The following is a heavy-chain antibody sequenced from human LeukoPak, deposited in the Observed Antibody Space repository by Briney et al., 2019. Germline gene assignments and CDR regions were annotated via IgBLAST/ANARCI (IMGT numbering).Heavy chain of an antibody. Sequence: PGGSLRLSRAASASTFSDDYMSGVREAPGKRLEWVSYISGSTLYTNYADSVKGRFTISRDNAKNTLYLQMNSLRAEDTAVYYCARDITLTRGGRSDYWGQGTLVTVSA. D-gene: IGHD3-10*01. CDR1: ASTFSDDY. CDR3: ARDITLTRGGRSDY. CDR2: ISGSTLYT. J-gene: IGHJ4*02. V-gene: IGHV3-11*06.